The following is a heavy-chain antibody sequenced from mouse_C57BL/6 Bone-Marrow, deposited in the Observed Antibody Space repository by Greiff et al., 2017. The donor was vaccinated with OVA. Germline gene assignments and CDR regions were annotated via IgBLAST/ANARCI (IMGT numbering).Heavy chain of an antibody. Sequence: EVQVVESGGGLVKPGGSLKLSCAASGFTFSSYTMSWVRQTPEKRLEWVATISGGGGNTYYPDSVNGRFTISRDNAKNTLYLQMSSLRSADTALYYCASPQHYGRPAIDYCGPGTSVPVSS. D-gene: IGHD1-1*01. V-gene: IGHV5-9*01. CDR1: GFTFSSYT. CDR2: ISGGGGNT. J-gene: IGHJ4*01. CDR3: ASPQHYGRPAIDY.